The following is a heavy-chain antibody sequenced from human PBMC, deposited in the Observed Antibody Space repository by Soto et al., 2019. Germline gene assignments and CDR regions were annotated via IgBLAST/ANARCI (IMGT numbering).Heavy chain of an antibody. V-gene: IGHV1-3*01. CDR1: GYTFTSYA. J-gene: IGHJ5*02. CDR2: INAGNGNT. D-gene: IGHD7-27*01. CDR3: ARGLGIRGNWFDP. Sequence: ASVKVSCKASGYTFTSYAMHWVRQAPGQRLEWMGWINAGNGNTKYSQKFQGRVTITRDTSASTAYMELNSLRAEDTAVYYCARGLGIRGNWFDPWGQGTLVTVSS.